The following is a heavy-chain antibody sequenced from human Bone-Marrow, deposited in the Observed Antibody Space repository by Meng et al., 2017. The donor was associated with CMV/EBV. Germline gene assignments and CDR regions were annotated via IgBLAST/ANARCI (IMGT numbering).Heavy chain of an antibody. D-gene: IGHD3-3*01. Sequence: ESLKISCTVSGGSISSSSYYWGWIRQPPGKGLEWIGSIYYSGSTYYNPSLKSRVTISIDTSKNQFSLKLSSVTAADTAVYYCARERNDFWSGYSQRYFDYWGQGTLVTVSS. CDR1: GGSISSSSYY. J-gene: IGHJ4*02. CDR2: IYYSGST. CDR3: ARERNDFWSGYSQRYFDY. V-gene: IGHV4-39*07.